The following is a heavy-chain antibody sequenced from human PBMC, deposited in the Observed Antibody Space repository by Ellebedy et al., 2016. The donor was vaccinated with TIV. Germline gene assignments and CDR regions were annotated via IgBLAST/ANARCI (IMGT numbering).Heavy chain of an antibody. CDR2: IYYSGST. CDR1: GGSISSSSYY. D-gene: IGHD3-3*01. Sequence: SETLSLTXTVSGGSISSSSYYWGWIRQPPGKGLEWIGSIYYSGSTYYNPSLKSRVTISVDTSKNQFSLKLCSVTAADTAVYYCARQTEYDFWSGYPDYWGQGTLVTVSS. CDR3: ARQTEYDFWSGYPDY. V-gene: IGHV4-39*01. J-gene: IGHJ4*02.